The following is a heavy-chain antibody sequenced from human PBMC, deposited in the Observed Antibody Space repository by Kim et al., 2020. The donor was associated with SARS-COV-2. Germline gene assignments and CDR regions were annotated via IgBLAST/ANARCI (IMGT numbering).Heavy chain of an antibody. J-gene: IGHJ3*02. CDR3: ARAGIAAGDAFDI. Sequence: YVDSVKGRFTISRDNSKNTLYLQMNSLRAEDTAVYYCARAGIAAGDAFDIWGQGTMVTVSS. D-gene: IGHD6-13*01. V-gene: IGHV3-30*01.